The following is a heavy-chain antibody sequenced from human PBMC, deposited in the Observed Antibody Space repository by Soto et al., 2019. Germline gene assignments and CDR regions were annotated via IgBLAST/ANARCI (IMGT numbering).Heavy chain of an antibody. CDR2: ISWNSGSI. D-gene: IGHD3-9*01. CDR1: GFTFDDYA. Sequence: GGSLRLSCAASGFTFDDYAMHWVRQAPGKGLEWVSGISWNSGSIGYADSVKGRFTISRDNAKNSLYLQMNSLRAEDTALYYCAKADKEERITIFWGYYFDYWGQGTLVTVSS. J-gene: IGHJ4*02. CDR3: AKADKEERITIFWGYYFDY. V-gene: IGHV3-9*01.